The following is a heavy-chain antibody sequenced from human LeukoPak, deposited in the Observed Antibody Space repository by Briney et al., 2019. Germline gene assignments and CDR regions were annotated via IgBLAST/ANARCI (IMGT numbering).Heavy chain of an antibody. Sequence: PGGSLRLSCAASGFTFNNYAMSWVRQAPGKGLEWVSGISATGGSTSNADSVKGRFTISRDNSKSALYLQMNSLRAEDTAIYYCAPRPTAYNSRWPAAWGQGTLVTVSS. CDR2: ISATGGST. J-gene: IGHJ5*02. CDR1: GFTFNNYA. V-gene: IGHV3-23*01. D-gene: IGHD6-19*01. CDR3: APRPTAYNSRWPAA.